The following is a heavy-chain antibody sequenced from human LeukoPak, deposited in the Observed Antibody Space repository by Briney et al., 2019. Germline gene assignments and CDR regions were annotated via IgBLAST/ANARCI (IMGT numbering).Heavy chain of an antibody. D-gene: IGHD3-10*01. V-gene: IGHV3-21*01. CDR2: ISSGSYI. CDR3: ARDLGGREVWFGEPRVHFDP. CDR1: GFTFSGYS. Sequence: GGSLRLSCAASGFTFSGYSMNWVRQAPGKGLEWISFISSGSYIYYADAVKGRFTISRDNAKNSLYLQMNSLRAEDTAVYYCARDLGGREVWFGEPRVHFDPWGQGTLVTVSS. J-gene: IGHJ5*02.